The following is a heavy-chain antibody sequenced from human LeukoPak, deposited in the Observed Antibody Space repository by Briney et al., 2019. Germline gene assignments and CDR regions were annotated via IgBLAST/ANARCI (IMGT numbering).Heavy chain of an antibody. J-gene: IGHJ4*02. CDR3: ARAMAARLPLDY. CDR1: GGSISSYY. CDR2: IYYSGST. Sequence: PSETLSLTCTVSGGSISSYYWSWIRQPPGKGLEWIGYIYYSGSTNYNPSLKSRVTISLDTSKNQFSLKLSSVTAADTAVYYWARAMAARLPLDYWGQGTLVTVSS. V-gene: IGHV4-59*01. D-gene: IGHD6-6*01.